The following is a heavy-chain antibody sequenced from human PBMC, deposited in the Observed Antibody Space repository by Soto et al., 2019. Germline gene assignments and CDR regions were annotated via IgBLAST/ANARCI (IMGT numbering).Heavy chain of an antibody. J-gene: IGHJ6*02. CDR3: ATGRPTNYYGMDV. CDR1: GYTFTGYY. CDR2: INPNSGGT. D-gene: IGHD6-25*01. Sequence: ASVKVSCKASGYTFTGYYMHWVRQAPGQGLEWMGWINPNSGGTNYAQKFQGWVTMTRDTSISTAYMEVSRLRSDDTAVYYCATGRPTNYYGMDVWGQGTTVTVSS. V-gene: IGHV1-2*04.